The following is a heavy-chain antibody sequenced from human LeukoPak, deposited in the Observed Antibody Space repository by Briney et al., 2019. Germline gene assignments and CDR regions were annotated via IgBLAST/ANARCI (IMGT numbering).Heavy chain of an antibody. CDR3: TRAVQSYGYYFDY. CDR1: GFTFGDYA. Sequence: GGSLRLSCTASGFTFGDYAMSWFRQAPGKGLEWVGFIRSKAYGGTTEYAASVKGRFTISRDDSKSIAYLQMNSLKTEDTAVYYCTRAVQSYGYYFDYWGQGTLVTVSS. CDR2: IRSKAYGGTT. V-gene: IGHV3-49*03. J-gene: IGHJ4*02. D-gene: IGHD5-18*01.